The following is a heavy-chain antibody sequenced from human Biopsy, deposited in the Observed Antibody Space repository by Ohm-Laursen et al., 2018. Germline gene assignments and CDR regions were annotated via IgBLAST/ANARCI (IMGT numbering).Heavy chain of an antibody. CDR2: IYGGGSPV. CDR1: GFDFSDYS. CDR3: ARLNSGTYDASDL. J-gene: IGHJ3*01. Sequence: SLRLSCSASGFDFSDYSMNWVRQAPGKGMEWISYIYGGGSPVSYADSVKGRLTISRDNAQNSLYLHMNSLRAEDTAVYYCARLNSGTYDASDLWGQGTMVIVSS. D-gene: IGHD1-26*01. V-gene: IGHV3-48*04.